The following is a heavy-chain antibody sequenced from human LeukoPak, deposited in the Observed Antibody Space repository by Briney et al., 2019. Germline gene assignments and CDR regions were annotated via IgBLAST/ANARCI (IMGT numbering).Heavy chain of an antibody. CDR3: TTGSKRTLTTY. CDR2: LKSKTDGETA. Sequence: PGGSLRLSCAASGFTFKYAWMKWVRQGPGKGLEWVGRLKSKTDGETADYGAPVKGRFTISRDDSENTLFLQMNSLQTEDTAIYYCTTGSKRTLTTYWGQGTLVTVSS. D-gene: IGHD4-17*01. V-gene: IGHV3-15*01. J-gene: IGHJ4*02. CDR1: GFTFKYAW.